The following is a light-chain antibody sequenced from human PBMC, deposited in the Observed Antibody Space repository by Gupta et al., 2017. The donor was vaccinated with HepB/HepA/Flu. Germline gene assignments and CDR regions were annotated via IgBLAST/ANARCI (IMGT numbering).Light chain of an antibody. CDR1: QSLSNN. Sequence: EIVLTQSPATLSVSPGERATLSCRASQSLSNNLAWYQQKPGQAPRLVIYRISTRATGIPARFSGSGSGTEFTLTISSLQSEDFAVYYCQQHNDWPLTFGQGTXVEV. CDR2: RIS. J-gene: IGKJ1*01. V-gene: IGKV3-15*01. CDR3: QQHNDWPLT.